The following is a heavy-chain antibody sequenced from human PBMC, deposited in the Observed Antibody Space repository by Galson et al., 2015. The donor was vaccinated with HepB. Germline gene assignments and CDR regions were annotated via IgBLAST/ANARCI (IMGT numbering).Heavy chain of an antibody. CDR1: GFTFSGSW. D-gene: IGHD6-19*01. Sequence: SLRLSCAVSGFTFSGSWMGWVRQAPGKGLEWVANINQDGDEKYYVDSVKGRFSISRDNAKSSLFLQMNSLRVEDTAVYYCTKDGSGWPGAWGQGTLVTVSS. J-gene: IGHJ5*02. CDR2: INQDGDEK. CDR3: TKDGSGWPGA. V-gene: IGHV3-7*01.